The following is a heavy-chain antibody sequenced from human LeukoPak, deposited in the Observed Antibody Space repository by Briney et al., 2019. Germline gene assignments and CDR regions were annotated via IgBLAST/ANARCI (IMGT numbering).Heavy chain of an antibody. CDR1: GGSISSGSYY. CDR3: ARKGARVGGSCYPPLGGGDCYHDAFDI. Sequence: TSETLSLTCTVSGGSISSGSYYWSWIRQPAGKGLEWIGRIYTSGSTNYNPSLKSRVTISVDTPKNQFSLKLSSVIAADTAVYYCARKGARVGGSCYPPLGGGDCYHDAFDIWGQGTMVTVSS. J-gene: IGHJ3*02. V-gene: IGHV4-61*02. D-gene: IGHD2-21*01. CDR2: IYTSGST.